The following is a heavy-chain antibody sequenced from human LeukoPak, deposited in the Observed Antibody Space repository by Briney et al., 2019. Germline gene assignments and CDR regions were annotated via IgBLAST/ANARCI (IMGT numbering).Heavy chain of an antibody. D-gene: IGHD6-13*01. J-gene: IGHJ6*03. Sequence: ASVKVSCKASGYSFTGYYMHWVRQAPGQGLEWMGWINPNSGGTNYAQKFQGRVTKTRDTSISTAYMELSRLTSDDTAVYYCAREGSTHYYYYYMDVWGKGTTVTVSS. CDR3: AREGSTHYYYYYMDV. V-gene: IGHV1-2*02. CDR2: INPNSGGT. CDR1: GYSFTGYY.